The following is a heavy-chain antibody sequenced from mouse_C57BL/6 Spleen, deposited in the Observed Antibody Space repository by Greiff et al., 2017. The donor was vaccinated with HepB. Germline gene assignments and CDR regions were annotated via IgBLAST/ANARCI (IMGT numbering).Heavy chain of an antibody. CDR3: ATDEDYCGSSYFDY. D-gene: IGHD1-1*01. CDR2: ISDGGSYT. Sequence: EVKVEEPGGGLVKPGGSLKLSCAASGFTFSSYAMSWVRQTPEKRLEWVATISDGGSYTYYPDNVKGRFTMSRDNAKNNLYLQMSHLKSEDTAMYYWATDEDYCGSSYFDYWGQGTTLTVSS. CDR1: GFTFSSYA. J-gene: IGHJ2*01. V-gene: IGHV5-4*03.